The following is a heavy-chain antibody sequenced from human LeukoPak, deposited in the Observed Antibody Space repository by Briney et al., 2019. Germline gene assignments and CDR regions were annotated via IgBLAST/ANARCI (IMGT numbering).Heavy chain of an antibody. CDR2: IPSTSSYT. V-gene: IGHV3-11*05. Sequence: GGSLRLSCVASGFTFSDYYMSWIRQAPGKGLEWVSYIPSTSSYTSYADSVRGRFTISRDNAKNSLYLQMNSLRAEDTAVYYCARAANTAAGTPTLAIDYWGQGTLVTASS. CDR1: GFTFSDYY. D-gene: IGHD6-13*01. CDR3: ARAANTAAGTPTLAIDY. J-gene: IGHJ4*02.